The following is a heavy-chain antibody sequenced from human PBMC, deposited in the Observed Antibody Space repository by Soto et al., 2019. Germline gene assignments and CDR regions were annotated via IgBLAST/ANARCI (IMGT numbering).Heavy chain of an antibody. CDR3: ARVLRRMAFVD. CDR1: GGSFSGYY. J-gene: IGHJ4*02. D-gene: IGHD2-15*01. CDR2: INHSGST. Sequence: SETLSLTCAVYGGSFSGYYWSWIRQPPGKGLEWIGEINHSGSTNYNPSLKSRVAISVDTSKNQFSLKLSSVTAADTAVYYCARVLRRMAFVDWGQGTLVTVSS. V-gene: IGHV4-34*01.